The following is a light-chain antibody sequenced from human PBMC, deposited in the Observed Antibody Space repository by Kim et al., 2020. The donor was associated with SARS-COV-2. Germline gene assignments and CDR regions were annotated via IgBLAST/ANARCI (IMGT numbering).Light chain of an antibody. CDR1: QSVSNY. CDR2: DAS. J-gene: IGKJ4*01. Sequence: LSPGERATLSCRASQSVSNYLAWYQQKPGQAPRLLIYDASNRATGIPARFSGSGSGTDFTLTISSLEPEDSAVYYCHQRSNWPPLTFGGGTKVEI. V-gene: IGKV3-11*01. CDR3: HQRSNWPPLT.